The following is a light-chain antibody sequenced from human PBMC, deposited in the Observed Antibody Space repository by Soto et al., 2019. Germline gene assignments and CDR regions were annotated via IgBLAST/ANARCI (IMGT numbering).Light chain of an antibody. CDR1: QGVRNE. V-gene: IGKV1-6*01. CDR3: LQDYAFPRT. Sequence: AIQMTQSPSSLSASVGDRVTITCRASQGVRNELAWYQQRPGKAPNLLIYASSTLQSGVPSRFSGSGSGTDFTLTINNLQPDDFATYYCLQDYAFPRTFGPGTKVDIK. CDR2: ASS. J-gene: IGKJ1*01.